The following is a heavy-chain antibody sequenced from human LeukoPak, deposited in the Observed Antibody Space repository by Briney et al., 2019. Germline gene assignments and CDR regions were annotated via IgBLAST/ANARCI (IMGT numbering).Heavy chain of an antibody. Sequence: GTSVKVSCKASGLTFTSSAMQWVRQARGHRLEWIGWIVVGSGNTNYAQKFQERVTITRDMSTSTAYMELSSLRSEDTAVYYCAADVIVGATKDFDYWGQGTLVTVSS. D-gene: IGHD1-26*01. CDR1: GLTFTSSA. J-gene: IGHJ4*02. CDR2: IVVGSGNT. V-gene: IGHV1-58*02. CDR3: AADVIVGATKDFDY.